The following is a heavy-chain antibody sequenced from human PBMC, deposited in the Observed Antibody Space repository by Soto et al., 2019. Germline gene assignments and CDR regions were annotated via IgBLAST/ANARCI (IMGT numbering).Heavy chain of an antibody. Sequence: GPGVKKPGASVKVSCKSSGYDFTTSGITWVRQAPGQGLDWVGLIRGFNGDTKYAQRFQGRVTLTRETSTNTAYMELRSLRTDDTAVYFSARGDRSPNYWGQRTLVTVSS. CDR3: ARGDRSPNY. J-gene: IGHJ4*02. CDR1: GYDFTTSG. V-gene: IGHV1-18*01. D-gene: IGHD3-10*01. CDR2: IRGFNGDT.